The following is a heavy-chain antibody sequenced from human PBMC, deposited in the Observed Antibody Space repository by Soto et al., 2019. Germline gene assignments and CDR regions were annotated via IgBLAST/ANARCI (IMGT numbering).Heavy chain of an antibody. CDR3: ASMISSSWYYYYYGMDV. V-gene: IGHV5-10-1*01. CDR2: IDPSDSYT. CDR1: GYSFTSYW. Sequence: GESLKISCKGSGYSFTSYWISWVRQMPGKGLEWMGRIDPSDSYTNYSPSFQGHVTISADKSISTAYLQWSSLKASDTAMYYCASMISSSWYYYYYGMDVWGQGTTVTVSS. D-gene: IGHD6-13*01. J-gene: IGHJ6*02.